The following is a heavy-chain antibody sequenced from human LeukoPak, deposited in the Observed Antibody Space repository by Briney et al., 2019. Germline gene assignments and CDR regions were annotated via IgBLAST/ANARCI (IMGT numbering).Heavy chain of an antibody. CDR3: ARSIFLTDSGTWYPLAY. J-gene: IGHJ4*02. D-gene: IGHD6-13*01. CDR2: IHPGDSDT. CDR1: GYTFTNYW. V-gene: IGHV5-51*01. Sequence: GESLKISCKASGYTFTNYWIGWVRQMPGKGLEWMGIIHPGDSDTRYSPSFQGQVTISADRSITTAYLQWSSLKASDTAMYYCARSIFLTDSGTWYPLAYWGQGTLVTVSS.